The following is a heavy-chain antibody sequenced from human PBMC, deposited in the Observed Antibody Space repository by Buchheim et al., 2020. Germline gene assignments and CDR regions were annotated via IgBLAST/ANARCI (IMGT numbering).Heavy chain of an antibody. D-gene: IGHD1-26*01. V-gene: IGHV4-34*01. Sequence: QVQLQQWGAGLLKPSETLSLTCAVYGGSFSGYYWSWIRKPPGKGLEWIGEINHSGSTNYNPSLKSRVTISVDTSKNQFSLKLSSVTAADTAVYYCARGRGKVGAHRFRMGGMDVWGQGTT. CDR2: INHSGST. CDR1: GGSFSGYY. J-gene: IGHJ6*02. CDR3: ARGRGKVGAHRFRMGGMDV.